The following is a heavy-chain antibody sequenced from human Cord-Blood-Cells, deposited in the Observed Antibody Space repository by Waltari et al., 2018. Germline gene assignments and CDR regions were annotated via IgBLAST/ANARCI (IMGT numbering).Heavy chain of an antibody. Sequence: QVQLVQSGAEVKKPGASVKVSCKASGYTFTGYYMHWVRQAPGQGLEWMGWINPSSGGTDYAQKFQGRVTMTRETSIRTAYMELSRLRSDDTAVYYCARGGETAAGKNWFDPWGQGTLVTVSS. CDR2: INPSSGGT. D-gene: IGHD6-13*01. J-gene: IGHJ5*02. V-gene: IGHV1-2*02. CDR1: GYTFTGYY. CDR3: ARGGETAAGKNWFDP.